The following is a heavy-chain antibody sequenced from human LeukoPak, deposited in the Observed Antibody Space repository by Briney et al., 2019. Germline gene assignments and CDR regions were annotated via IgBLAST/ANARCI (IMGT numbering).Heavy chain of an antibody. CDR1: GGSISSYY. D-gene: IGHD2-8*01. CDR3: ARGNYCTNGVCYGPDYFQH. CDR2: IYYSGST. J-gene: IGHJ1*01. V-gene: IGHV4-59*08. Sequence: SETLSLTCTVSGGSISSYYWSWSRQPPGKGLEWIGYIYYSGSTNYNPSLKSRVTISVDTSKNQFSLKLSSVTAADTAVYYCARGNYCTNGVCYGPDYFQHWGQGTLVTVSS.